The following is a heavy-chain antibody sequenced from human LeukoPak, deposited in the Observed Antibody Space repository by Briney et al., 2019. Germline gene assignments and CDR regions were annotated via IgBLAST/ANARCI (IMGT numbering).Heavy chain of an antibody. J-gene: IGHJ4*02. V-gene: IGHV3-9*01. CDR3: ARRGVAGYSYGYSY. CDR2: ISWNSGSI. CDR1: GFTFDDYA. D-gene: IGHD5-18*01. Sequence: GGSLRLSCAASGFTFDDYAMHWVRQAPGKGLEWVSGISWNSGSIGYADSVKGRFTISRDNAKNSLYLQMNSLRAEDTAVYYCARRGVAGYSYGYSYWGQGTLVTVSS.